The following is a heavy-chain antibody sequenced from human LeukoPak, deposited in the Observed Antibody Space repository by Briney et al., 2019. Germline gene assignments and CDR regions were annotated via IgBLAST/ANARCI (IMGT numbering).Heavy chain of an antibody. CDR3: ARGIVSSSLRHNFDY. CDR2: IYYSGST. V-gene: IGHV4-39*07. CDR1: GGSISSSSYY. Sequence: PSETLSLTCTVSGGSISSSSYYWGWIRQPPGKGLEWIGSIYYSGSTYYTPSLKSRVTISVDTSKNQFSLKLSSVTAADTAVYYCARGIVSSSLRHNFDYWGQGTLVTVSS. D-gene: IGHD6-6*01. J-gene: IGHJ4*02.